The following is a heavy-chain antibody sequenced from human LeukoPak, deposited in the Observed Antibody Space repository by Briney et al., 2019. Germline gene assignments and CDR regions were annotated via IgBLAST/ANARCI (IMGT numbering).Heavy chain of an antibody. CDR2: ISAYSGNT. CDR1: GYTFTSYD. V-gene: IGHV1-18*04. Sequence: ASVKVSCKASGYTFTSYDISWARQAPGQGLEWMGWISAYSGNTNYAQKLQGRVTMTTDTSTSTAYMELRSLRSDDTAVYYCASMVLRSRGAFDIWGQGTMVTVSS. CDR3: ASMVLRSRGAFDI. J-gene: IGHJ3*02. D-gene: IGHD4/OR15-4a*01.